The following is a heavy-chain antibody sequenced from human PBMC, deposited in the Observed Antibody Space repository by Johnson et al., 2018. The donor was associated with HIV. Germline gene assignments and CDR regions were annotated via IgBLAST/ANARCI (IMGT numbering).Heavy chain of an antibody. J-gene: IGHJ3*02. CDR3: ARELGSGWGETADAFDI. V-gene: IGHV3-30*04. CDR2: ISYDGSNK. Sequence: QMQLVESGGGVVQPGRSLRLSCAASGFTFSSYAMHWVRQAPGKGLEWVAVISYDGSNKYYADYVKGRFTISRDNSKNTLYLQRNSLRAEDTAVYYCARELGSGWGETADAFDIWGQGTMVTVSS. CDR1: GFTFSSYA. D-gene: IGHD6-19*01.